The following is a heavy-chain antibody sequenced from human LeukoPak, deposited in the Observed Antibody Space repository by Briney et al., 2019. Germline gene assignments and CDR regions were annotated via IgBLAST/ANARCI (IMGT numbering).Heavy chain of an antibody. V-gene: IGHV4-59*01. J-gene: IGHJ4*02. CDR1: GGSFSGYY. D-gene: IGHD5-18*01. Sequence: SETLSLTCAVYGGSFSGYYWSWIRQPPGKGLEWIGYIYYSGSTNYNPSLKSRVTISVDTSKNQFSLKLSSVTAADTAVYYRARSFRGYSYGYFDYWGQGTLVTVSS. CDR2: IYYSGST. CDR3: ARSFRGYSYGYFDY.